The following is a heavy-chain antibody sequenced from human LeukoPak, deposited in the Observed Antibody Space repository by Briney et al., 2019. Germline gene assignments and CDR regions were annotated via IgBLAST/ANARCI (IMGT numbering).Heavy chain of an antibody. CDR2: IYYSGST. CDR1: GFTVSSNY. J-gene: IGHJ4*02. CDR3: ARQAGDYVDY. V-gene: IGHV4-39*01. Sequence: PGGSLRLSCAASGFTVSSNYMSWVRQPPGKGLEWIGSIYYSGSTYYNPSLKSRVTISVDTSKNQFSLKLSSVTAADTAVYYCARQAGDYVDYWGQGTLVTVSS.